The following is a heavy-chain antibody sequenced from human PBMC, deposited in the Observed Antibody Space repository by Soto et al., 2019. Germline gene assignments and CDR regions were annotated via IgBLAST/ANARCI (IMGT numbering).Heavy chain of an antibody. CDR2: VNHRGTT. CDR1: GGSPSGYY. Sequence: SETLCLTCAVYGGSPSGYYWTWIRQPPGKGLEWIGEVNHRGTTNYNPSLKSCVTISVDTSKNQFSLKLTSVTAADTAVYYCARGGRAAGRWGTCYFDFWGQGALGTVSS. D-gene: IGHD6-13*01. J-gene: IGHJ4*02. V-gene: IGHV4-34*01. CDR3: ARGGRAAGRWGTCYFDF.